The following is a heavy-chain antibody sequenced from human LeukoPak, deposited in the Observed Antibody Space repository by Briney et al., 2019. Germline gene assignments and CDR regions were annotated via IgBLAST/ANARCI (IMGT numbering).Heavy chain of an antibody. D-gene: IGHD1-26*01. CDR3: ARVDSGNYDY. CDR1: GFRFRGYV. Sequence: PGGSLRLSCAASGFRFRGYVMSWVRQAPGKGLEYVSSIDFRDDGAPYYADSVKGRFTISRDNSKNMLFLQMNSLRVEDTAFYYCARVDSGNYDYWGQGTLLTVSS. V-gene: IGHV3-23*01. J-gene: IGHJ4*02. CDR2: IDFRDDGAP.